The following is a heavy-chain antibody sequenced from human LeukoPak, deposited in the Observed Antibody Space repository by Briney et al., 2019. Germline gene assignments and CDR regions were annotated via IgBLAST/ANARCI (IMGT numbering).Heavy chain of an antibody. J-gene: IGHJ5*02. CDR3: ARRGPPRTMLRGVKSGWFDP. Sequence: SETLSLTCVLYGGSSSGYYWNWIRQPPGKGLEWIGEINHSGSTNYNPSLKSRVTISVDTSKSQFSLRLNSVTAADTAVYYCARRGPPRTMLRGVKSGWFDPWGQGTLVTVSS. V-gene: IGHV4-34*01. D-gene: IGHD3-10*01. CDR2: INHSGST. CDR1: GGSSSGYY.